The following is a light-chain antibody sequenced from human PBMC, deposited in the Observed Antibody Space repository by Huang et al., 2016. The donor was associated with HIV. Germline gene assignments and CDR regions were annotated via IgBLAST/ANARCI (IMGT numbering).Light chain of an antibody. CDR1: QSIGTY. V-gene: IGKV3-11*01. CDR3: QQRSKWPLT. CDR2: DVS. J-gene: IGKJ4*01. Sequence: EIVLTQSPVTLSLSPGDRATLYCRASQSIGTYLAWYQQKSGQAPRLLIYDVSNRAAGVPARFSASGSETDFTLTIASLDPDDFAIYHCQQRSKWPLTFGGGTKVEMK.